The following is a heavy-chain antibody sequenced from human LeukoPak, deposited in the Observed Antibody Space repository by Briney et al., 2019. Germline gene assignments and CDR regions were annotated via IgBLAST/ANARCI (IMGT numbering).Heavy chain of an antibody. CDR1: GFTFSSYG. J-gene: IGHJ4*02. CDR3: AKVSPRGSIAARSRLDY. CDR2: IRDDGSNK. D-gene: IGHD6-6*01. V-gene: IGHV3-30*02. Sequence: GGSLRLSCAASGFTFSSYGMHWVRQAPGKGLEWVAFIRDDGSNKYYADSVKGRFTISRDNSKDTLYLQMNSLRAEDTAVYYCAKVSPRGSIAARSRLDYWGQGTLVTVSS.